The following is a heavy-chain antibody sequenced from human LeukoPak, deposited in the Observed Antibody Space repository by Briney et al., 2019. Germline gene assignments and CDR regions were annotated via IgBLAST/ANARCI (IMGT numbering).Heavy chain of an antibody. CDR3: ARDRGDTAEVSGYELDY. V-gene: IGHV1-2*04. J-gene: IGHJ4*02. CDR2: INPNSGGT. D-gene: IGHD5-18*01. Sequence: ASVKVSCKASGYTFTGYYMHWVRQAPGQGLEWMGWINPNSGGTNYAQKSQGWVTMTRDTSISTAYMELSRLRSDDTAVYYCARDRGDTAEVSGYELDYWGQGTLVTVSS. CDR1: GYTFTGYY.